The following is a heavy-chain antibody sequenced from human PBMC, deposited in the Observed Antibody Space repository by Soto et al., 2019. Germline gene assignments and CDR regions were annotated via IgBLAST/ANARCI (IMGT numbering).Heavy chain of an antibody. CDR1: GGSISSSSYY. Sequence: SETLSLTCTVSGGSISSSSYYWGWIRQPPGKGLEWIGSIYYSGSTYYNPSLKSRVTISVDTSKNQFSLKLSSVTAADTAVYYCAVQVVPAAILYFDYWGQGTLVTVSS. CDR3: AVQVVPAAILYFDY. CDR2: IYYSGST. V-gene: IGHV4-39*01. J-gene: IGHJ4*02. D-gene: IGHD2-2*01.